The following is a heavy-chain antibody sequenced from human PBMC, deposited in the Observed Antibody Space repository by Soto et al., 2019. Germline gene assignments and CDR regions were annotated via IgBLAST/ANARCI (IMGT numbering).Heavy chain of an antibody. CDR2: ISSSSSTL. V-gene: IGHV3-48*01. Sequence: EVQLVESGGGLVQPGGSLRLSCAASGFTFSSYSMNWVRQAPGKGLEWVSYISSSSSTLYYADSVKGRFTISRDNAKNSLYLQMNSLRAEDTAVYYCARKGEDFDYWGQGTLVTVSS. J-gene: IGHJ4*02. CDR3: ARKGEDFDY. CDR1: GFTFSSYS. D-gene: IGHD3-16*01.